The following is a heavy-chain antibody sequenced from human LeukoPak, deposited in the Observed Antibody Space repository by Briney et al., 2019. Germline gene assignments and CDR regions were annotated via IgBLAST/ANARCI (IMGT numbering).Heavy chain of an antibody. CDR2: ISSSSSTI. V-gene: IGHV3-48*02. Sequence: PGGSLRLSCAASGFTFSSYSMNWVRQAPGKGVGWVSYISSSSSTIYYADSVKGRFTISRDNAKNSLYLQMNSLRDEDTAVYYCARVEGTDCSSTSCLFDYWGQGTLVTVSS. J-gene: IGHJ4*02. CDR1: GFTFSSYS. CDR3: ARVEGTDCSSTSCLFDY. D-gene: IGHD2-2*01.